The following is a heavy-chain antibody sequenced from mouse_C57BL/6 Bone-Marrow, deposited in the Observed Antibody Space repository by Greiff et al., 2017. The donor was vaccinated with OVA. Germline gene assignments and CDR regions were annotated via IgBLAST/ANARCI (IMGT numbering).Heavy chain of an antibody. D-gene: IGHD1-1*01. V-gene: IGHV1-18*01. CDR2: INPNNGGT. CDR3: ARRDYYYGSSSYYYAMDY. Sequence: EVQLQQSGPELVKPGASVKIPCKASGYTFTDYNMDWVKQSHGKSLEWIGDINPNNGGTIYNQKFKGKATLTVDKSSSTAYMELRSLTSEDTAVYYCARRDYYYGSSSYYYAMDYWGQGTSVTVSS. CDR1: GYTFTDYN. J-gene: IGHJ4*01.